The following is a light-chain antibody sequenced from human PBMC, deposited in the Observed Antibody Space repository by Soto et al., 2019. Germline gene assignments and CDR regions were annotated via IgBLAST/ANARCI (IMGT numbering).Light chain of an antibody. V-gene: IGKV1-5*01. J-gene: IGKJ1*01. CDR1: QSISSW. CDR2: DAS. Sequence: DIQLTQSPSTLSASLGDGVTITCRASQSISSWLAWYQQKPGKAPKLLIYDASSLESGVPSRFSGSGSGTEFTLTISSLQPDDFATYYCLQYDSYSWTFGQGTKVDI. CDR3: LQYDSYSWT.